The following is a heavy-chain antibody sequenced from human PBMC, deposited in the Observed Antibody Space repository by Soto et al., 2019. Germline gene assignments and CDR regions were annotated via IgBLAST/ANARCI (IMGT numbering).Heavy chain of an antibody. V-gene: IGHV1-3*01. Sequence: GASVKVSCKASGYTFTSYAMHWVRQAPGQRLEWMGWINAGNGNTKYSQRFQGRVTITRDTSASTAYMELSSLRSEDTAVYYCARIIAASGTGFDYWGQGTLVTVSS. CDR3: ARIIAASGTGFDY. CDR1: GYTFTSYA. D-gene: IGHD3-16*02. J-gene: IGHJ4*02. CDR2: INAGNGNT.